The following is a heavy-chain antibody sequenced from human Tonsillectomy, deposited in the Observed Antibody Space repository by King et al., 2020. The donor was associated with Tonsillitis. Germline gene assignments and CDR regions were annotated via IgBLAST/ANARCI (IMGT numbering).Heavy chain of an antibody. CDR1: GYSFTSYW. J-gene: IGHJ5*02. Sequence: VQLVESGAEVKKPGESLKISCKGSGYSFTSYWIGWVRQMPGKGLEWMGIIYPGDSDTRYSPSFQGQVTISADKSISTAYLQWSSLKASDTAMYYCARTLDYGSGGYNWFDPWGQGTLVTVSS. CDR3: ARTLDYGSGGYNWFDP. V-gene: IGHV5-51*01. CDR2: IYPGDSDT. D-gene: IGHD3-10*01.